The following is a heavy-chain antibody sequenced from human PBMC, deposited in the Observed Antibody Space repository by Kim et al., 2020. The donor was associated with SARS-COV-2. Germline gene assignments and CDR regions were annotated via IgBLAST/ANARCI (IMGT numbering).Heavy chain of an antibody. D-gene: IGHD2-8*01. CDR3: ARVGMLGDYYYYGMDV. J-gene: IGHJ6*02. CDR1: GFTFSSYW. CDR2: IKQDGSEK. Sequence: GGSLRLSCAASGFTFSSYWMSWVRQAPGKGLEWVANIKQDGSEKYYVDSVKGRFTISRDNAKNSLYLQMNSLRAEDTAVYYCARVGMLGDYYYYGMDVWGQGTTVTVSS. V-gene: IGHV3-7*03.